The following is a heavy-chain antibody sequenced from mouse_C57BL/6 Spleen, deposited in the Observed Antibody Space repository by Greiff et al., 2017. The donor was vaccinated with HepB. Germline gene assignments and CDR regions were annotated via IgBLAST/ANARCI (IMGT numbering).Heavy chain of an antibody. V-gene: IGHV1-7*01. CDR1: GYTFTSYW. CDR3: ARGSFTAVVAYEDAMDY. CDR2: INPSSGYT. D-gene: IGHD1-1*01. Sequence: QVQLQQSGAELAKPGASVKLSCKASGYTFTSYWMHWVKQRPGQGLEWIGYINPSSGYTKYNQKFKDKATLTADKSSSTAYMQLSSLTYEDSAVYYFARGSFTAVVAYEDAMDYWGQGTSVTVSS. J-gene: IGHJ4*01.